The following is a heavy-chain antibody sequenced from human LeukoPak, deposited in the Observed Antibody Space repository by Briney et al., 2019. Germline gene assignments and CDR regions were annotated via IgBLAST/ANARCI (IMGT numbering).Heavy chain of an antibody. D-gene: IGHD1-26*01. CDR2: INPSGGST. CDR3: ARLVGATQILYYYYYGMDV. Sequence: ASVKVSCKASGYTFTSYYMHWVRQAPGQGLEWMGIINPSGGSTSYAQKFQGRVTMTRDTSTSTVYMELSSLRSEDTAVYYCARLVGATQILYYYYYGMDVWGQGTTVTVSS. J-gene: IGHJ6*02. V-gene: IGHV1-46*01. CDR1: GYTFTSYY.